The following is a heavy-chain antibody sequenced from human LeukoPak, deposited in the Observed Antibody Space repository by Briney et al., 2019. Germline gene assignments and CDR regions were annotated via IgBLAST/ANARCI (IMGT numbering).Heavy chain of an antibody. CDR3: ARGGGLDV. J-gene: IGHJ6*02. V-gene: IGHV3-7*03. CDR1: GFTFSDYY. D-gene: IGHD3-16*01. Sequence: GGSLRLSCAASGFTFSDYYMSWIRQAPGKGLEWVASINHNGNVNYYVDSVKGRFTISRDNAKDSLYLQMSNLRAEDTAVYFCARGGGLDVWGQGATVTVSS. CDR2: INHNGNVN.